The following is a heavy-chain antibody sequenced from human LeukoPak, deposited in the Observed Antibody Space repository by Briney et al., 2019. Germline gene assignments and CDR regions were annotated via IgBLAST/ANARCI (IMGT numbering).Heavy chain of an antibody. V-gene: IGHV4-30-2*01. J-gene: IGHJ6*02. D-gene: IGHD3-22*01. CDR2: IYHSGST. CDR1: GGSISSGGYS. CDR3: ASTRRRYYDSSGYYYYYYGMDV. Sequence: TLSLTCAVSGGSISSGGYSWSWIRQPPGKGLEWIGYIYHSGSTYYNPSLKSRVTISVDRSKNQFSLKLSSVTAADTAVYYCASTRRRYYDSSGYYYYYYGMDVWGQGTTVTVSS.